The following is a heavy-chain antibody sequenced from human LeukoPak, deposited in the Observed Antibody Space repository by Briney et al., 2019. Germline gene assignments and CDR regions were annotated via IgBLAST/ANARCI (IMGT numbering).Heavy chain of an antibody. Sequence: SGPALVKPPQTLTLTCTFSGFSLSTRGMRVSWIHQPPGKALEWLARIDWDDDKFYSTSLKTRLTISKDTSKNQVVLTMTNMDPVDTATYYCARMPYCSSTSCYGEDYWGQGTLVTVSS. V-gene: IGHV2-70*04. J-gene: IGHJ4*02. CDR2: IDWDDDK. CDR1: GFSLSTRGMR. CDR3: ARMPYCSSTSCYGEDY. D-gene: IGHD2-2*01.